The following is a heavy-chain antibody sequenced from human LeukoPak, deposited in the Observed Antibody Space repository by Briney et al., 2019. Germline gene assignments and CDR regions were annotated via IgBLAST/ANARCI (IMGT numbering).Heavy chain of an antibody. CDR1: GGSISSYY. J-gene: IGHJ4*02. CDR3: ASSLAIWGNYFDY. D-gene: IGHD3-16*01. CDR2: IYYSGST. Sequence: SETLSLTCTVSGGSISSYYWSWIRQPPGKGLEWIGYIYYSGSTNYNPSLKSRVTISVDTSKNQFSLKLSSVTAADTAVYYCASSLAIWGNYFDYWGQGTLVTVSS. V-gene: IGHV4-59*01.